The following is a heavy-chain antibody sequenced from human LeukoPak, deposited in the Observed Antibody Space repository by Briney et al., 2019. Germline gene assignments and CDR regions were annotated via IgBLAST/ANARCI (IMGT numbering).Heavy chain of an antibody. J-gene: IGHJ3*02. V-gene: IGHV3-11*04. CDR2: ITTTGNTA. D-gene: IGHD1-14*01. Sequence: GGSLRLSCAASGFTFSDYFMTWIRQAPGKGLEWISYITTTGNTAFYADSVKGRFTVSRDNAKNSLYLQMNSLRAEDTAVYYCARAYRAFDIWGQGTMVTVSS. CDR1: GFTFSDYF. CDR3: ARAYRAFDI.